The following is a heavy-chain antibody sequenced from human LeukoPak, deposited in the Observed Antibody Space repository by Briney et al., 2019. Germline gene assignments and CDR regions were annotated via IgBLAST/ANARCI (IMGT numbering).Heavy chain of an antibody. CDR2: VSYGGVT. Sequence: SETLSLTCTVSGGSISSYYWSWIRQPPGKGLEWIGYVSYGGVTKYHPSLKSRVAISVDSWKTHVSLRLTSVTAADTAVYYCAKSGWNNGKAYFQAWGQGSLVIVSS. CDR1: GGSISSYY. V-gene: IGHV4-59*01. J-gene: IGHJ1*01. CDR3: AKSGWNNGKAYFQA. D-gene: IGHD1-26*01.